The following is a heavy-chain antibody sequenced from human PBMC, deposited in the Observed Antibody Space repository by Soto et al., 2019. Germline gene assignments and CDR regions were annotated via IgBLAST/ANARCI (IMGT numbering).Heavy chain of an antibody. V-gene: IGHV4-34*01. CDR2: INHSGST. D-gene: IGHD3-10*01. CDR1: GGSFSGYY. CDR3: ALSFWFGESYYMDF. J-gene: IGHJ6*03. Sequence: QVQLQQWGAGLLKPSETLSLTCAVYGGSFSGYYWSWIRQPPGKGLEWIGEINHSGSTNYNPSLKSRVTISVDTSKNQFSLKLSSVTAADTAVYYCALSFWFGESYYMDFWGKGTTVTVSS.